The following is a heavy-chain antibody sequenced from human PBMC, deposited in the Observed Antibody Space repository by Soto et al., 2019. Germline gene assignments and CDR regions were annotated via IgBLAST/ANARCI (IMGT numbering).Heavy chain of an antibody. V-gene: IGHV4-30-4*01. Sequence: SETLSLTCTVSGGSVSSGDYYWSWIRQPPGKGLEWIGYIQYTGKTYQNPSLKSRVTMSVSTSKNQFSLKLSSVTAADTAVYYCVRGALRFLESPFGSWGQGLLVTVSS. CDR3: VRGALRFLESPFGS. CDR1: GGSVSSGDYY. J-gene: IGHJ4*02. CDR2: IQYTGKT. D-gene: IGHD3-3*01.